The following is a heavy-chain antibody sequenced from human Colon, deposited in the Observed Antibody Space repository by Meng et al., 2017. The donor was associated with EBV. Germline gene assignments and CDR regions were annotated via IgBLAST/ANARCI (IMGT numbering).Heavy chain of an antibody. V-gene: IGHV4-31*03. CDR3: ARGPSRWLQFSFDY. D-gene: IGHD5-24*01. Sequence: QGPRRQPGPGLVKPFQTRSLTCPVSGCSIISGGYYWSWIRQHPGKGLEWIGYIYYSGSTYYNPSLKSRVTISIDTSKNQFSLKLSSVTAADTAVYYCARGPSRWLQFSFDYWGQGTLVTVSS. CDR1: GCSIISGGYY. J-gene: IGHJ4*02. CDR2: IYYSGST.